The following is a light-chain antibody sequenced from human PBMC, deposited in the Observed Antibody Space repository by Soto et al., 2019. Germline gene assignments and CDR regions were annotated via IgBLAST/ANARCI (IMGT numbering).Light chain of an antibody. CDR2: GAS. CDR1: QSVSSN. J-gene: IGKJ5*01. V-gene: IGKV3-15*01. Sequence: EIVMTQSPATLSVSPGERATLSCRASQSVSSNLAWYQQKPGQAPRLLIYGASTRATGIPARFSGSGSGAEFTLTISRLQSEDFAVYYYQQYNNWPPITFGRGTRLEIK. CDR3: QQYNNWPPIT.